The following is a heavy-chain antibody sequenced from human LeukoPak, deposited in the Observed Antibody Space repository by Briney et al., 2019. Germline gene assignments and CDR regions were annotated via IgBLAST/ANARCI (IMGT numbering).Heavy chain of an antibody. J-gene: IGHJ2*01. CDR1: GGSISSSSYY. D-gene: IGHD3-3*01. CDR3: ARDGVSALNLYSDL. V-gene: IGHV4-39*07. Sequence: SETLSLTCTVSGGSISSSSYYWGWTRQPPGKGLEWIGSIYYSGSTYYNPSLKSRVIISVDTSKNQFSLSLISVTAADTAVYYCARDGVSALNLYSDLWGRGTLVTVSS. CDR2: IYYSGST.